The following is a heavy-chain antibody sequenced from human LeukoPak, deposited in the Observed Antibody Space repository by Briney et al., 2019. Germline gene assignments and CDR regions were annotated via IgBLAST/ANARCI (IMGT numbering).Heavy chain of an antibody. V-gene: IGHV1-69*04. CDR1: GYTFTSYG. J-gene: IGHJ4*02. CDR2: IIPILGIA. D-gene: IGHD6-6*01. Sequence: SVKVSCKASGYTFTSYGISWVRQAPGQGLEWMGRIIPILGIANYAQKFQGRVTITADKSTSTAYMELSSLRSEDTAVYYCARRGPSSSRFTSFDYWGQGTLVTVSS. CDR3: ARRGPSSSRFTSFDY.